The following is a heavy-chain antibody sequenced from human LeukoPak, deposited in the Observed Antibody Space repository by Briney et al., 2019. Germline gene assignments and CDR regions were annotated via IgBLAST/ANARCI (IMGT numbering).Heavy chain of an antibody. Sequence: ASMTVSFKASGYTFTTFYIHWVRQAPGQGLEWMGIINPSGGSTGYAQMFQGRVTMTRDTSTSTVYMELSSLRSEDTAVYYYARSTEGASALRNFDYWGQGTLVTVSS. CDR2: INPSGGST. D-gene: IGHD1-26*01. J-gene: IGHJ4*02. V-gene: IGHV1-46*01. CDR1: GYTFTTFY. CDR3: ARSTEGASALRNFDY.